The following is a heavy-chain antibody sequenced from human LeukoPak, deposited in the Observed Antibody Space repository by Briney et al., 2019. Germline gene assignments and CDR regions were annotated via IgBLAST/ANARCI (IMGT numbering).Heavy chain of an antibody. CDR2: IYPGDSDT. D-gene: IGHD3-22*01. V-gene: IGHV5-51*01. CDR1: GYSFTSYW. J-gene: IGHJ6*03. CDR3: ARLGTMIDYYMDV. Sequence: GESLKISCKGSGYSFTSYWIGWVRQMPGKGLEWMGIIYPGDSDTRYGPSFQGQVTISADKSISTAYLQWSSLKASDTAMYYCARLGTMIDYYMDVWGKGTTVTVSS.